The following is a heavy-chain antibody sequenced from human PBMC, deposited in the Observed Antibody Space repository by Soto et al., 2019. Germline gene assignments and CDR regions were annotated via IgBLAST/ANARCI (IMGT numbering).Heavy chain of an antibody. Sequence: EVQLVESGGGLVQPGGSLRLSCAASGFTFSSYDMHWVRQATGKGLEWVSAIGTAGDTYYPGSVKGRFTISRENAKNSLYLQMNSLRDEDTAVYYCARELPGNDYGDYGYDYWGQGTLVTGSS. D-gene: IGHD4-17*01. CDR2: IGTAGDT. CDR1: GFTFSSYD. V-gene: IGHV3-13*01. CDR3: ARELPGNDYGDYGYDY. J-gene: IGHJ4*02.